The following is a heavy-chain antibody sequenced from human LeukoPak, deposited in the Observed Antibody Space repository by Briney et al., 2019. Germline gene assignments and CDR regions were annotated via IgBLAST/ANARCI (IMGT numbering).Heavy chain of an antibody. CDR3: ARLLRGSGSYSNWFDP. CDR1: GGTFSSYA. Sequence: SVKVSCKASGGTFSSYAISWVRQAPGQGLEWMGRIIPILGIANYAQKFQGRVTITADKSTSTAYMELSSLRSEDTAVYYCARLLRGSGSYSNWFDPWGQGTLVTVSS. V-gene: IGHV1-69*04. J-gene: IGHJ5*02. CDR2: IIPILGIA. D-gene: IGHD3-10*01.